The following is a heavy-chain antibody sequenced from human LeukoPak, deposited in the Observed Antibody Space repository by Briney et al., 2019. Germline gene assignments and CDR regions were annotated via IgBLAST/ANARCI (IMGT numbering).Heavy chain of an antibody. CDR2: AYYRSKWYN. CDR1: GDSVSSNSAA. V-gene: IGHV6-1*01. D-gene: IGHD6-13*01. J-gene: IGHJ4*02. Sequence: PSQTLSLTCAISGDSVSSNSAAWNWIRQSPSRGLEWLGRAYYRSKWYNDYAVSVKSRITINPDTSKHQFSLQLNSVTPEDTAVYYCARGVFGSSWYSYYFDYWGQGTLVTVSS. CDR3: ARGVFGSSWYSYYFDY.